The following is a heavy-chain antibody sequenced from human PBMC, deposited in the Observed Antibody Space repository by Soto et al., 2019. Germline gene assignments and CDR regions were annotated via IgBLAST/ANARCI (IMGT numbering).Heavy chain of an antibody. CDR3: AHTPNYYQYDWFDP. CDR2: IYWDDDK. V-gene: IGHV2-5*02. J-gene: IGHJ5*02. D-gene: IGHD3-16*01. Sequence: QITLKESGPTLVKPTQTLTLTCTFSGFSLTTRGVGVGWIRQPPGKALECLALIYWDDDKRYSPSLQSRLSITKDTSKNHVVLTMTNVDPVDTATYYCAHTPNYYQYDWFDPWGQGTLVSVSS. CDR1: GFSLTTRGVG.